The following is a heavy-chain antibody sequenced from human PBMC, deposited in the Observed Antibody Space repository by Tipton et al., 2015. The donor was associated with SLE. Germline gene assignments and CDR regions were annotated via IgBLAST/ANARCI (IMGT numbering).Heavy chain of an antibody. Sequence: SLRLSCAASGFTFSSHAMTWVRQAPGKGLEWVSVIYSGGSTHYADSVKGRFTISRDNSKNTLYLQMNSLRPEDTAVYYCSSSLIDFFDYWGQGTLVTVSS. CDR1: GFTFSSHA. D-gene: IGHD6-6*01. V-gene: IGHV3-23*03. CDR3: SSSLIDFFDY. J-gene: IGHJ4*02. CDR2: IYSGGST.